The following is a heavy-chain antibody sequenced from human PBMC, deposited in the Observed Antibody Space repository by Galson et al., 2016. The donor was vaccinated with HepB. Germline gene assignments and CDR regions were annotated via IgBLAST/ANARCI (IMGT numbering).Heavy chain of an antibody. D-gene: IGHD3-22*01. CDR3: GRSLYDSSVYPSDY. J-gene: IGHJ4*02. CDR2: IYYSGST. CDR1: GASINSCY. Sequence: ETLSLTCTVSGASINSCYWNWLRQSPGKGLEWIGYIYYSGSTNYNPSLKSRVTISVDRSKNQFSLKLSSVTAADTAVYYCGRSLYDSSVYPSDYWGQGTLVTVSS. V-gene: IGHV4-59*01.